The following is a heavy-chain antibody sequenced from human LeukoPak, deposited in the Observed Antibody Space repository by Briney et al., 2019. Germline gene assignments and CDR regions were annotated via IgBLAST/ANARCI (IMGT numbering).Heavy chain of an antibody. CDR3: ARGGTDPFDY. J-gene: IGHJ4*02. CDR2: IYYSGST. V-gene: IGHV4-59*01. D-gene: IGHD3-16*01. Sequence: PSETLSLTCTVSGGSISSYYWTWIRQPPGKGLEWIGYIYYSGSTNYNPSLKSRVTISVDTSKNQFSLKLTSVTAADTAVYYCARGGTDPFDYWGQGTLVTVSS. CDR1: GGSISSYY.